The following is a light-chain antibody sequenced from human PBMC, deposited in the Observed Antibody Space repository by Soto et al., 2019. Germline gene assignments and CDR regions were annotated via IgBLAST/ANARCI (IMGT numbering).Light chain of an antibody. CDR1: SSDVGGYNF. V-gene: IGLV2-14*01. CDR3: SSYASSGTLLV. J-gene: IGLJ2*01. Sequence: QSVLTQPASVSGSPGQSITISCTGTSSDVGGYNFVSWYQQHPGKAPKVIIYEVRNRPSGVSNRFSGSKSGNTASLSISGLQAEDEADYYCSSYASSGTLLVFGGGTKLTVL. CDR2: EVR.